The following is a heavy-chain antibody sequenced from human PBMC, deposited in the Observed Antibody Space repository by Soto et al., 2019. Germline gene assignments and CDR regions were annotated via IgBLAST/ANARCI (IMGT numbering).Heavy chain of an antibody. CDR3: AKDAQAYDFWSAYSP. J-gene: IGHJ5*02. CDR1: GFNLNTFG. CDR2: ISYDGNNK. Sequence: GGSLRLSCAASGFNLNTFGMHWVRQAPGKGLDWVSVISYDGNNKFYADSVTGRFTTSRDTSKNTVYLQMNSLRAEDTAVYYCAKDAQAYDFWSAYSPWGQGTQVTVSS. D-gene: IGHD3-3*01. V-gene: IGHV3-30*18.